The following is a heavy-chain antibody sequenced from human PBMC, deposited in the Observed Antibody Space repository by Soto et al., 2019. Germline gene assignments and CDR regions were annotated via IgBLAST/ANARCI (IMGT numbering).Heavy chain of an antibody. CDR2: IYPGDSDT. D-gene: IGHD1-26*01. J-gene: IGHJ6*02. V-gene: IGHV5-51*01. CDR3: ARHGTRXXXXXXGYYYGMDV. Sequence: GESLKISCKGSGYSFTTYWIGWVRQMPGKGLECMGIIYPGDSDTRYSPSFQGQVTISADKSISTAYLQWSSLKASDIGMYYCARHGTRXXXXXXGYYYGMDVWGQGTTVTVSS. CDR1: GYSFTTYW.